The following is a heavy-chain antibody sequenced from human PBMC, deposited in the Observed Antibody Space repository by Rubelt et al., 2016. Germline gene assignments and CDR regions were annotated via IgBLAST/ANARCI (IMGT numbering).Heavy chain of an antibody. V-gene: IGHV2-5*02. Sequence: QITLKESGPTLVKPTQTLTLTCTFSGFSLSTSGVGVGWIRQPPGKALEWLALIYLDDEKRYRPSPKCRLTNPQATAKNPVVLTMTNMDPVDTATYYCAHRGRYSSSYWFDPWGQGTLVTVSS. J-gene: IGHJ5*02. CDR2: IYLDDEK. D-gene: IGHD6-13*01. CDR3: AHRGRYSSSYWFDP. CDR1: GFSLSTSGVG.